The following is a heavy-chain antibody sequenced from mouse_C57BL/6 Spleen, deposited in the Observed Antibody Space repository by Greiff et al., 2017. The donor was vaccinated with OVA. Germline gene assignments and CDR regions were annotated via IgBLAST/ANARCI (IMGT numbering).Heavy chain of an antibody. CDR1: GYTFTDYY. D-gene: IGHD1-1*01. V-gene: IGHV1-26*01. CDR2: INPNNGGT. Sequence: VQLKQSGPELVKPGASVKISCKASGYTFTDYYMNWVKQSHGKSLEWIGDINPNNGGTSYNQKFKGKATLTVDKSSSTAYMELRSLTSEDSAVYYCARSLYGSSSAYWGQGTLVTVSA. CDR3: ARSLYGSSSAY. J-gene: IGHJ3*01.